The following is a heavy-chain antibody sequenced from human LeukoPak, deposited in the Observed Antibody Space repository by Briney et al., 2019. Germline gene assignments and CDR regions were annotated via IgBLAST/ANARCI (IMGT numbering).Heavy chain of an antibody. J-gene: IGHJ4*02. D-gene: IGHD6-19*01. Sequence: PSETLSLTCSVYGGSFSGYDWSWIRQPPGKGLEWIGEINHSGSTNYNPSLKSRVTISVDKSKNQFSLKLSSVTAADTAVYYCARAGAVAGTVDYWGQGTLVTVSS. CDR2: INHSGST. V-gene: IGHV4-34*01. CDR1: GGSFSGYD. CDR3: ARAGAVAGTVDY.